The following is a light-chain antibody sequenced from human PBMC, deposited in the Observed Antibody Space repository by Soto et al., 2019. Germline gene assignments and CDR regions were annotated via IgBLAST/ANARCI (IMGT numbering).Light chain of an antibody. CDR3: HQYGSSPPWT. CDR1: QTIPRNF. J-gene: IGKJ1*01. CDR2: GSS. V-gene: IGKV3-20*01. Sequence: TQADVGVRLSIEERTTLSCRASQTIPRNFLAWFQQKPGQAPRLLIYGSSNRPSGIPDRFSGGGSRTDFTLTISRLEPEDFAVYYCHQYGSSPPWTFGQGTKVDI.